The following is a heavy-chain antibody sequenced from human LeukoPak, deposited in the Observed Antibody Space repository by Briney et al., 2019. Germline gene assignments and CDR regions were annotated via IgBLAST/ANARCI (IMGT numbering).Heavy chain of an antibody. V-gene: IGHV4-34*01. J-gene: IGHJ4*02. Sequence: SETLSLTCAVYGGSFSGYYWSWIRQPPGKGLEWIGEINHSGSTNYNPSLKSRVTISVDTSKNQFSLKLSSVTAADTAVYYCARGVREYYDTLTGIHYFDYWGQGTLVNVSS. CDR3: ARGVREYYDTLTGIHYFDY. D-gene: IGHD3-9*01. CDR1: GGSFSGYY. CDR2: INHSGST.